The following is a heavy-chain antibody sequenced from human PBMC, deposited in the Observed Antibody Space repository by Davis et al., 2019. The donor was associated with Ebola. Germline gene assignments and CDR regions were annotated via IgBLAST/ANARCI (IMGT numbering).Heavy chain of an antibody. D-gene: IGHD5-24*01. V-gene: IGHV4-59*01. CDR2: IYHRGDA. Sequence: SCTVSGGSISTSYWSWMRQPPGKGLEWIGYIYHRGDAIYNPSLNSRVTISLDTSRNQISLNLASVTAADTAVYYCARPRRDPYANEPFNIWGQGTMVTVSS. CDR1: GGSISTSY. J-gene: IGHJ3*02. CDR3: ARPRRDPYANEPFNI.